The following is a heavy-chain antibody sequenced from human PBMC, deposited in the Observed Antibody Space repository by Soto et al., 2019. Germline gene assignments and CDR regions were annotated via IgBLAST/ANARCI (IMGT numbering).Heavy chain of an antibody. D-gene: IGHD2-21*01. V-gene: IGHV4-30-2*01. J-gene: IGHJ4*02. CDR2: IYHSGST. CDR3: ARGVFPTYFGY. CDR1: GGSISSGGYS. Sequence: QLQLQESGSGLVKPSQTLSLTCAVSGGSISSGGYSWSWIRQPPGKGLEWIGYIYHSGSTSYNPSLQTRVTFSIARSKNQFSLTLNSVTAAATALYSCARGVFPTYFGYWGQGIMVTVSS.